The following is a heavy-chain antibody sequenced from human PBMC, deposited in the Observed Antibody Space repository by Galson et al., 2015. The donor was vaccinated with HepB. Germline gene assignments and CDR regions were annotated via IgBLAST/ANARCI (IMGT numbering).Heavy chain of an antibody. CDR3: ARGRPDREQQLVRGGTLYYYYYYMDV. CDR2: IGSGGAT. V-gene: IGHV3-23*01. D-gene: IGHD6-13*01. J-gene: IGHJ6*03. CDR1: GFTFSSYA. Sequence: SLRLSCAASGFTFSSYAMSWVRQAPGKGLEWVSTIGSGGATYYAGSVKGRFTISRDTSKNTLYLQMNSLRAADTAVYYCARGRPDREQQLVRGGTLYYYYYYMDVWGKGTTVTVSS.